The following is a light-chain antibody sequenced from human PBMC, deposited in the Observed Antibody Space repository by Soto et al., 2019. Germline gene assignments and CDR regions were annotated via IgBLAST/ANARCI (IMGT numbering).Light chain of an antibody. CDR2: DAS. V-gene: IGKV3-11*01. J-gene: IGKJ2*01. CDR1: ESVRQY. CDR3: QQRSNWPPGYT. Sequence: EIVLTQTPATLSLSPGERATLSCRASESVRQYLAWYQQKPGQAPRLLIYDASSRAIGIPARFSGSGSGTDFALTISSVEPDDFAVYYCQQRSNWPPGYTFGQGTKLQMK.